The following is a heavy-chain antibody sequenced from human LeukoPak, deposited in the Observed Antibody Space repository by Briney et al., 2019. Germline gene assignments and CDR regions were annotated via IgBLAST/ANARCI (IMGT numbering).Heavy chain of an antibody. V-gene: IGHV1-69*13. D-gene: IGHD4-17*01. J-gene: IGHJ5*02. Sequence: SVKVSCKAAGYTFTSYGISWVRQAPGQGLEWMGGIIPIFGTANYAQKFQGRVTITADESTSTAYMELSSLRSEDTAVYYCARVGGTVTTWFDPWGQGTLVTVSS. CDR2: IIPIFGTA. CDR1: GYTFTSYG. CDR3: ARVGGTVTTWFDP.